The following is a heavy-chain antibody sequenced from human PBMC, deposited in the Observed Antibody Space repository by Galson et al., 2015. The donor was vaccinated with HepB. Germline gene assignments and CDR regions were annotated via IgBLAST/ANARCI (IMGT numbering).Heavy chain of an antibody. D-gene: IGHD3-22*01. CDR2: IKQDGSEK. CDR3: ARHPSGSRFDY. V-gene: IGHV3-7*03. CDR1: GFTFSSYW. Sequence: SLRLSCAASGFTFSSYWMSWVRQAPGKGLEWVANIKQDGSEKYYVDSVKGRFTISRDNAQNSLYLQMNSLRAEDTAVYYCARHPSGSRFDYWGQGTLVTVSS. J-gene: IGHJ4*02.